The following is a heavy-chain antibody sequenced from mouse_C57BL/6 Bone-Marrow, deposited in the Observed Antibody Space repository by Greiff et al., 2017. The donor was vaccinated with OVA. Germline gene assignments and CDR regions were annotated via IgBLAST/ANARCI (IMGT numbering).Heavy chain of an antibody. V-gene: IGHV1-9*01. J-gene: IGHJ3*01. CDR3: AISLTRFAY. CDR2: LLPGNGST. CDR1: GYTFTGDW. Sequence: VQLQQSGAELMKPGASVKLSCKATGYTFTGDWIEWVKQRPGHGLEWIGELLPGNGSTNYNDQFKSKATFTADTSSNTAYMYHSRLTTEASAIYYCAISLTRFAYWGQGTLVTVSA.